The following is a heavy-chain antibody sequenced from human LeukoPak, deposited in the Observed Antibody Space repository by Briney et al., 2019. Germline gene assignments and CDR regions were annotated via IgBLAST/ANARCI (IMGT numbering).Heavy chain of an antibody. Sequence: PGGSLRLSCAASGFTFRSYGMHWVRQAPGKGLEWVAVISYDGSNKYYADSVKGRFTISRDDSKNTLYLQMNSLRAEDTAVYFCAKDASTVTLHADYWGQGTLVTVSS. CDR1: GFTFRSYG. CDR3: AKDASTVTLHADY. CDR2: ISYDGSNK. V-gene: IGHV3-30*18. D-gene: IGHD4-17*01. J-gene: IGHJ4*02.